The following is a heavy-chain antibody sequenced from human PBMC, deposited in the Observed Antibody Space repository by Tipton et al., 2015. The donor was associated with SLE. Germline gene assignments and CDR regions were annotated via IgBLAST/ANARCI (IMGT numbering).Heavy chain of an antibody. Sequence: TLSLTCTVSGGSISSHYWSWIRQPPGKGLEWIGEIYHSGSTNYNPSLKSRVTISVDKSKNQFSLKLNSVTAADTAVYYCATVDYFDSGDAFDFWGHGSMVIVSS. V-gene: IGHV4-59*11. CDR1: GGSISSHY. CDR3: ATVDYFDSGDAFDF. CDR2: IYHSGST. J-gene: IGHJ3*01. D-gene: IGHD3-22*01.